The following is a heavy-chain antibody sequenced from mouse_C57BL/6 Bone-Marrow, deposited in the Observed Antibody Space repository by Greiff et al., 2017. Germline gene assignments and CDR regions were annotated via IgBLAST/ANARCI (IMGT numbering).Heavy chain of an antibody. V-gene: IGHV14-4*01. CDR3: ATGCGSYCYAMYY. J-gene: IGHJ4*01. CDR1: GFTFKDYY. D-gene: IGHD1-2*01. CDR2: IDPENGDT. Sequence: VQLQQSGAELVRPGASVKLSCTASGFTFKDYYMHWVKQRPEQGLEWIGWIDPENGDTDYDPKFQGKATITADTSSNTAYMQLSSLTSEATAVYYCATGCGSYCYAMYYWGQGTSVTVSS.